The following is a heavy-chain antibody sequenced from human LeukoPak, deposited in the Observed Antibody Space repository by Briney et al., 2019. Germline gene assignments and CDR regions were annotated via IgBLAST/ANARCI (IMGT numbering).Heavy chain of an antibody. CDR3: ARGSNSHCSGGSCYSGY. V-gene: IGHV3-21*01. J-gene: IGHJ4*02. D-gene: IGHD2-15*01. CDR2: ISSSRSYI. CDR1: GFTFSSYS. Sequence: GGSLRLSCAASGFTFSSYSMNWVRQAPGKGLEWVSSISSSRSYIYYADSVKGRFTISRDNAKNSLYLQMNSLRAEDTAVYYCARGSNSHCSGGSCYSGYWGQGTLVTVSS.